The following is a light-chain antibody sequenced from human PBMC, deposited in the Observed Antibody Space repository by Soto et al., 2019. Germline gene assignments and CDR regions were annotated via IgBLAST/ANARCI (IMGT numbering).Light chain of an antibody. J-gene: IGLJ2*01. CDR3: RSFAGNHNLV. CDR2: YVS. Sequence: QSALTQPPSAAGSPGQSVTISCTGTSSDVGGYNYVSWYQQQPGKAPKLMISYVSKRPSGVPDRFSGSKSGNTASLTVSGLQAEDEADYYCRSFAGNHNLVFGGGTKLTVL. CDR1: SSDVGGYNY. V-gene: IGLV2-8*01.